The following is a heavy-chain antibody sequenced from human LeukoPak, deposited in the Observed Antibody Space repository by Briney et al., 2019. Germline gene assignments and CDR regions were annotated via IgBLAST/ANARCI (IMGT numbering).Heavy chain of an antibody. J-gene: IGHJ4*02. D-gene: IGHD3-10*01. CDR3: GRDQVDTIRGVIDY. CDR2: IWYDGSSK. V-gene: IGHV3-33*01. CDR1: GFTFSSYA. Sequence: PGGSLRLSCAASGFTFSSYAMHWVRQAPGKGLEWAAVIWYDGSSKYYTDSVKGRFTISRDNSKNTLYLQMNSLRAEDTAVYYCGRDQVDTIRGVIDYWGQGTLVTVSS.